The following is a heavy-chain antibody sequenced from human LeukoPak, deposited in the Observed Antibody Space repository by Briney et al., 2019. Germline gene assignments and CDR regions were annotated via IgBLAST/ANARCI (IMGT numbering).Heavy chain of an antibody. CDR2: ISSSSSTI. J-gene: IGHJ4*02. Sequence: GGSLRLSCAASGFIFSSYSMNWLRQAPGKGLEWVSYISSSSSTIYYADSVKGRFTISRDNDKNSLYLQMNSLRAEDTAVYYCARVRGSIVARTFDYWGQGTLVTVSS. V-gene: IGHV3-48*01. CDR1: GFIFSSYS. D-gene: IGHD2-15*01. CDR3: ARVRGSIVARTFDY.